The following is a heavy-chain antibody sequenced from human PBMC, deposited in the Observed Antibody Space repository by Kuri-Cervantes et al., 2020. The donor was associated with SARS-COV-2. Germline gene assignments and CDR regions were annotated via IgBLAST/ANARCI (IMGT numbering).Heavy chain of an antibody. CDR1: GGSFSGYY. J-gene: IGHJ6*02. Sequence: SQTLSLTCAVYGGSFSGYYWSWIRQPPGKGLEWIGEINHSGSTNYNPSLKSRVTVSVDTSKNQFSLKLSSVTAADTAVYYCARSESRHYYYGMDVWGQGTTVTVSS. CDR2: INHSGST. V-gene: IGHV4-34*01. CDR3: ARSESRHYYYGMDV.